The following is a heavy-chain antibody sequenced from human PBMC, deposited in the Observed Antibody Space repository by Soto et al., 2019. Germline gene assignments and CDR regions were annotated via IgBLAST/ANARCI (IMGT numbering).Heavy chain of an antibody. CDR1: GLTFGNYA. CDR3: AVTPNCGRDCSAASYWYFDI. Sequence: EGQLWESGGGLVQPGGSVRLSCAASGLTFGNYAMSWVRQAPGKGLEWVSAISGDSGRTYYADSVKGRFTISRDNSKNTLYLQMNTLRAEDTAVYYCAVTPNCGRDCSAASYWYFDIWGRGTLVTVSS. D-gene: IGHD2-21*02. V-gene: IGHV3-23*01. CDR2: ISGDSGRT. J-gene: IGHJ2*01.